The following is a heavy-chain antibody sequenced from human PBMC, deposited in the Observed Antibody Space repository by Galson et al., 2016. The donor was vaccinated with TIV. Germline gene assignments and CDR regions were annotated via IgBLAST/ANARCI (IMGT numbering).Heavy chain of an antibody. V-gene: IGHV3-30*18. Sequence: SLRLSCAASGASAFTFNTYGVHWVRQAPGKGLEWVAVISYDGSNKYLGDSVKGRFTISRDNSENTVYLQMTSLTREDTAVYFCAKEETRGGRLYQYHGTDVWGQGTTVTV. D-gene: IGHD1-26*01. J-gene: IGHJ6*02. CDR1: GASAFTFNTYG. CDR3: AKEETRGGRLYQYHGTDV. CDR2: ISYDGSNK.